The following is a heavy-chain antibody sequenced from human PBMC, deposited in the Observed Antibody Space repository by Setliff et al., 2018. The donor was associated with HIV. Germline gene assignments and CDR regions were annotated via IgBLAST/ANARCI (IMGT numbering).Heavy chain of an antibody. CDR2: IYHSGST. CDR1: AGSISSDNW. Sequence: PSETLSLTCAVSAGSISSDNWWTWVRQSPGKGLEWVGEIYHSGSTNYNTSLKGRVAMSVDTSKNQFSLKLSSVTAADTAVYYCARGSEYSGSYYPDYFDYWGQGTLVTVSS. J-gene: IGHJ4*02. V-gene: IGHV4-4*02. CDR3: ARGSEYSGSYYPDYFDY. D-gene: IGHD1-26*01.